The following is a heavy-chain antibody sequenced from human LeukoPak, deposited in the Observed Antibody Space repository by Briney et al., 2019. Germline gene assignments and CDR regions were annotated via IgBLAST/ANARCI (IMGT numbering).Heavy chain of an antibody. D-gene: IGHD3-3*01. V-gene: IGHV4-39*01. Sequence: PSETLSLTCTVSGGSISSSSYYWGWICQPPGKGLEWIGSIYYSGSTYYNPSLKSRVTISVDTSKNQFSLKLSSVTAADTAVYYCARTPYDFWSGYWRTQFDYWGQGTLVTVSS. CDR1: GGSISSSSYY. J-gene: IGHJ4*02. CDR3: ARTPYDFWSGYWRTQFDY. CDR2: IYYSGST.